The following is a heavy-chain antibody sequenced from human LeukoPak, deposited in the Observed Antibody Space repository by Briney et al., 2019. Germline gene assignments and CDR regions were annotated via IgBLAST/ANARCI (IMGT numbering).Heavy chain of an antibody. Sequence: GGSLRLSCAASGFTFSSYAMSWVRQAPGKGLEWVSAISGSGGSTYYADSVKGRFTISRDNSKNTLYLQMNSLRVEDTAVYYCVRDHQLRDPGCWGQGTLVTVSS. CDR2: ISGSGGST. V-gene: IGHV3-23*01. CDR3: VRDHQLRDPGC. D-gene: IGHD5-24*01. J-gene: IGHJ4*02. CDR1: GFTFSSYA.